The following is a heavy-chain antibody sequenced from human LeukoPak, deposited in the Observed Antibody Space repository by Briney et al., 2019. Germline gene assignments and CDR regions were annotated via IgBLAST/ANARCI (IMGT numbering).Heavy chain of an antibody. D-gene: IGHD3-3*01. CDR1: GFTFSNYW. V-gene: IGHV3-7*03. J-gene: IGHJ4*02. Sequence: PGGSLRLSCTASGFTFSNYWMSWVRQAPGKGLEWVANMKQDGSEQYYVDSMKGRFTISRDNAKNSLYLQINSLRAEDTAVYYCARDRHYDFWSGYYTPFNSWGQGTLSPSPQ. CDR2: MKQDGSEQ. CDR3: ARDRHYDFWSGYYTPFNS.